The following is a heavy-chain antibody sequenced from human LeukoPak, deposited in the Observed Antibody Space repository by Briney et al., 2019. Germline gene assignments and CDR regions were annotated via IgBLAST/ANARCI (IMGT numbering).Heavy chain of an antibody. Sequence: ASVKVSCKASGYTFTSYGISWVRQAPGQGLEWMGWISAYNGNTNYAQKLQGRGTMTTDTSTSTAYMELRSLRSDDTAVYYCARVQGYCSSTSCYGAYEDYWGQGTLVTVSS. CDR2: ISAYNGNT. V-gene: IGHV1-18*01. CDR1: GYTFTSYG. D-gene: IGHD2-2*01. CDR3: ARVQGYCSSTSCYGAYEDY. J-gene: IGHJ4*02.